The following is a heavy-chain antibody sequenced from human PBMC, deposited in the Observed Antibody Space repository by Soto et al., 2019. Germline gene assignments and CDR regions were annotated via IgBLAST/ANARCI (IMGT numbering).Heavy chain of an antibody. D-gene: IGHD2-2*01. J-gene: IGHJ4*02. CDR1: GGSFSGYY. CDR2: INHSGNT. CDR3: ARDVGSSHGPGHPHYFDY. Sequence: PSETLSLTCAVYGGSFSGYYWSWIRQPPGKGLEWIGDINHSGNTNYTPSLKSRVTISVDTSRNQFFLNLNSVTAADTAVYYCARDVGSSHGPGHPHYFDYWGQGTLVTVSS. V-gene: IGHV4-34*01.